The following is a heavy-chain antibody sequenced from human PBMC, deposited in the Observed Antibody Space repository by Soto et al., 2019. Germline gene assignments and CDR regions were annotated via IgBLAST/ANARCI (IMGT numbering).Heavy chain of an antibody. CDR2: MNPNSGNT. J-gene: IGHJ6*02. V-gene: IGHV1-8*01. CDR1: GYTFTNHD. D-gene: IGHD3-3*01. Sequence: QVQLVQSGAEVKKPGASVKVSCKASGYTFTNHDINWVRQATGQGLEWMGWMNPNSGNTGYAQKFQGRVTMTRKTSISTAYMELRRLRSEDTAVYYCEREGVLWSAKTWSYYGMDVWGLGTTVTVSS. CDR3: EREGVLWSAKTWSYYGMDV.